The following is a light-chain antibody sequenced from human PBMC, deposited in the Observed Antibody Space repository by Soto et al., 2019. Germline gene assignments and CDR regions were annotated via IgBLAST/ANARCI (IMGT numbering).Light chain of an antibody. Sequence: EIVMTQSPATLSVSPGERVTLPCRASQSVSTHLAWYQQRPGQAPRLLIYGASTRATGVPGRFSGSGSGTEFTLTISSLQSEDFALYFCQQYYDWPPKYTFGQGTKHEIK. J-gene: IGKJ2*01. CDR3: QQYYDWPPKYT. CDR2: GAS. V-gene: IGKV3-15*01. CDR1: QSVSTH.